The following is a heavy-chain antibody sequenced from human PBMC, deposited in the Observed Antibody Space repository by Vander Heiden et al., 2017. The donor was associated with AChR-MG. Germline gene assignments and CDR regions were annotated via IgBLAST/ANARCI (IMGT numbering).Heavy chain of an antibody. CDR1: GFTFDDYA. J-gene: IGHJ4*02. Sequence: EVQLVESGGGLVQPGRSLRLSCAASGFTFDDYAMHWVRQAPGKGLEWVSGISWNGGSIGYADSVKGRFTISRDNAKNSLYLQMNSLRAEDTALYYCAKGTYGSGSCPDYWGQGTLVTVSS. V-gene: IGHV3-9*01. CDR3: AKGTYGSGSCPDY. CDR2: ISWNGGSI. D-gene: IGHD3-10*01.